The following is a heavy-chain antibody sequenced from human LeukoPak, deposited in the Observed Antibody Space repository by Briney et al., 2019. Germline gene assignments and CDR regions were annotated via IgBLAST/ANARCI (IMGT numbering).Heavy chain of an antibody. Sequence: PGGSLRLSCAASGFTFSIFWMSWVRQAPGKGLEWVANIKQDGSEKYYVDSVKGRFTISRDNAKNSLYLQMNSRRAEDTAVYYCARDVFPRGYFDYWGQGTLVTVSS. CDR3: ARDVFPRGYFDY. CDR2: IKQDGSEK. CDR1: GFTFSIFW. D-gene: IGHD3-10*01. J-gene: IGHJ4*02. V-gene: IGHV3-7*01.